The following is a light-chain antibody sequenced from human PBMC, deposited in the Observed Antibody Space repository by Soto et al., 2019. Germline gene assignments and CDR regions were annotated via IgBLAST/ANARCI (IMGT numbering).Light chain of an antibody. V-gene: IGKV1-5*01. CDR3: QQYDTYWT. J-gene: IGKJ5*01. CDR2: DAS. CDR1: QSISTY. Sequence: DLQMPQSPSTMSASVGDRVTITCRASQSISTYLAWYQHKPGKAPKLLIYDASSLESGVPSRFSGSRSGTEFTLTISSLQPDDIATYYCQQYDTYWTFGQGTRLEIK.